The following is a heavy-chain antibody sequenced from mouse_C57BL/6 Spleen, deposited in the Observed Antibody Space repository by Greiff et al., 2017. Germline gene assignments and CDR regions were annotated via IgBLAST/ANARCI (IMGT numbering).Heavy chain of an antibody. Sequence: VQLQQPGAELVMPGASVKLSCKASGYTFTSYWMHWVKQRPGQGLEWIGEIDPSDSYTNYNQKFKGKSTLTVDKSSSTAYMQLSSLTSEDSAVYYCAIYGSSYHYFDYWGQGTTLTVSS. J-gene: IGHJ2*01. V-gene: IGHV1-69*01. CDR2: IDPSDSYT. D-gene: IGHD1-1*01. CDR3: AIYGSSYHYFDY. CDR1: GYTFTSYW.